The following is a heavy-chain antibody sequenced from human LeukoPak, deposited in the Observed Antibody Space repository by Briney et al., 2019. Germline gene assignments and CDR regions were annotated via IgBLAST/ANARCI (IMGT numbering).Heavy chain of an antibody. Sequence: PSETLSLTCAVYGGSFSGYYWSWIRQPAGKGLEWIGRIYTSGSTNYNPSLKSRVTMSVDTSKSQFSLKLSSVTAADTAVYYCARDLKATMVRGVIPLDVWGKGTTVTVSS. CDR2: IYTSGST. J-gene: IGHJ6*04. D-gene: IGHD3-10*01. V-gene: IGHV4-4*07. CDR1: GGSFSGYY. CDR3: ARDLKATMVRGVIPLDV.